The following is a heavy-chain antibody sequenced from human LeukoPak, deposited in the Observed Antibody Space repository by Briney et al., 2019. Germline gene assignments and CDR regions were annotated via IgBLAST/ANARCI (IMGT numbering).Heavy chain of an antibody. CDR1: GFTISSYA. CDR2: ISYDGSNK. Sequence: GRSLRLYCAASGFTISSYAMHWVRQAPGKGLEWVAVISYDGSNKYYADSVKGRFTISRDNSKNTLYLQMNSLRAEDTAVYYCARDGRGYNAWDDAFDIWGQGTMVTVSS. V-gene: IGHV3-30-3*01. CDR3: ARDGRGYNAWDDAFDI. D-gene: IGHD5-18*01. J-gene: IGHJ3*02.